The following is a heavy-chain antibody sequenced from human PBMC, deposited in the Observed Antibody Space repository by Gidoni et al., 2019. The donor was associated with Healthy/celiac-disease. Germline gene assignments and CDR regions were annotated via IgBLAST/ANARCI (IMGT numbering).Heavy chain of an antibody. Sequence: QVQLQESGPGLVKPSQTLSLTCTVPGGSIRRGGYYWSGIRQHPGQGLEWVGYIDDSGSTYYNPSRKSRVTISVDTSKNQFSLKLSSVTAADTAVYYCARVIILGPYDSSGYHFDYWGQGTLVTVSS. J-gene: IGHJ4*02. D-gene: IGHD3-22*01. V-gene: IGHV4-31*03. CDR1: GGSIRRGGYY. CDR3: ARVIILGPYDSSGYHFDY. CDR2: IDDSGST.